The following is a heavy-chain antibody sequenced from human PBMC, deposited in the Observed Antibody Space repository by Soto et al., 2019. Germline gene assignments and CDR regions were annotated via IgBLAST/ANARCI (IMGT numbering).Heavy chain of an antibody. CDR1: GDSISSYY. CDR2: IYYSGST. Sequence: SETLSLTCTVSGDSISSYYWNWIRQPPGKGLEWIGYIYYSGSTTYSPSLKSRVTISVDTSKNQFSLKLSSVTAADTAVYYCARSPDYYYYYMDVWGKGTTVTV. V-gene: IGHV4-59*12. CDR3: ARSPDYYYYYMDV. J-gene: IGHJ6*03.